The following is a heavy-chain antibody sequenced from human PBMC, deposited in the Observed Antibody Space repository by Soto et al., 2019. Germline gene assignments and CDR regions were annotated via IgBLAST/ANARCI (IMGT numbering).Heavy chain of an antibody. V-gene: IGHV4-30-2*01. CDR3: ARGVFPFDS. CDR1: GGSISSGGYF. D-gene: IGHD3-10*02. Sequence: SETLSLTCAVSGGSISSGGYFWSWIRQPPGKGLEWIGYIYHSGSTYYNPSLKSRVSISVDRSKNQFSLKLSSVTAADTAVYYCARGVFPFDSWGLGTLVTVSS. J-gene: IGHJ4*01. CDR2: IYHSGST.